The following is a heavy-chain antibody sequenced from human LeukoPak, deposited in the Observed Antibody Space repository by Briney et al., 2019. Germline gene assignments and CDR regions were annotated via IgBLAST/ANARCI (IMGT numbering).Heavy chain of an antibody. V-gene: IGHV3-49*04. CDR3: SRDQTPYY. CDR2: IASKTYGGTA. CDR1: GFTFSDYE. Sequence: SLRLSCAASGFTFSDYEMTWVRQAPGKGLEWVGFIASKTYGGTAEYAASVKGRFTISRDDSKSIAYLQMNSLKTEDTAVYFCSRDQTPYYWGQGTLVTVSS. J-gene: IGHJ4*02.